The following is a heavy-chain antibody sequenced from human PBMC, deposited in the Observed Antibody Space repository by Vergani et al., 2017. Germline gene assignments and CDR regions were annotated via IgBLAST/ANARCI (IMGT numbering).Heavy chain of an antibody. CDR3: ARYPCSGGSCYSDY. Sequence: QVQLQESGPGLVKTSETLSLTCTVSGGSISSYYWSWIRQPPGKGLEWIGYIYYSGSTNYNPSLKSRVNISVDTSKNQFSLKLSSVTAADTAVYYCARYPCSGGSCYSDYWGQGTLVTVSS. CDR1: GGSISSYY. V-gene: IGHV4-59*01. D-gene: IGHD2-15*01. J-gene: IGHJ4*02. CDR2: IYYSGST.